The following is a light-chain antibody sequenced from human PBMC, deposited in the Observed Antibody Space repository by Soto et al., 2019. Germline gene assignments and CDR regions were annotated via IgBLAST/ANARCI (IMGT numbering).Light chain of an antibody. J-gene: IGKJ1*01. CDR1: QSVSSS. CDR3: QQYNNRQT. CDR2: GAS. Sequence: EIVLTQSPGTLSLSPGERATLSCRASQSVSSSFLAWYQQKPGQAPRLLIYGASTRATGIPARFSGSGSGTEFTLTISSLQSGDFAVYYCQQYNNRQTFGQGTKVDIK. V-gene: IGKV3-15*01.